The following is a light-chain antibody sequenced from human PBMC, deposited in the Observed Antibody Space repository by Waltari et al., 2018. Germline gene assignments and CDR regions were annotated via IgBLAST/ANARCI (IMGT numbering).Light chain of an antibody. CDR3: QSYDNRLYGTRV. J-gene: IGLJ3*02. V-gene: IGLV1-40*01. Sequence: QSVPTPPPSVSGAPGHRVTIPCTGSSPNIGAGYDVHLYQRLPGAAPKLLIYNSFNRPSGVPDRFSGSKSGMSASLAITGLQAEDEADYYCQSYDNRLYGTRVFGGGTKLTVL. CDR1: SPNIGAGYD. CDR2: NSF.